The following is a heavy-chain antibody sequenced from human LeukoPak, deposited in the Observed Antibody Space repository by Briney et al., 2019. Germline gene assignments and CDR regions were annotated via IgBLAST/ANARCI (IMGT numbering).Heavy chain of an antibody. Sequence: PRGSLRLSCAASEFTFSEYYMSWIRQAPGKGLEWVSYISSSGSTIYYADSVKGRFTISRDNAKNSLYLQMNSLRAEDTAVYYCARMAGTGFRDYWGQGTLVTVSS. CDR1: EFTFSEYY. CDR3: ARMAGTGFRDY. J-gene: IGHJ4*02. D-gene: IGHD6-19*01. CDR2: ISSSGSTI. V-gene: IGHV3-11*01.